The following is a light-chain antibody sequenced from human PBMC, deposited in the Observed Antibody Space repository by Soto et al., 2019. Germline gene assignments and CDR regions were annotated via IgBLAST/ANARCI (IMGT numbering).Light chain of an antibody. J-gene: IGKJ1*01. Sequence: DIQMTQSPSSLSASVGDRVTITCRASQNIRSYVNWYQQKAGKAPNLLICAAASLQSGVPSRFRGFGAGTDFTLTITSLQAEDFATYYCQQTYSPPWTFGQGTKVDIK. CDR2: AAA. V-gene: IGKV1-39*01. CDR3: QQTYSPPWT. CDR1: QNIRSY.